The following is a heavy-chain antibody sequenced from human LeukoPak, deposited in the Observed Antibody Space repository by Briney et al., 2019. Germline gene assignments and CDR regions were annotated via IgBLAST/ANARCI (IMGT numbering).Heavy chain of an antibody. D-gene: IGHD1-26*01. J-gene: IGHJ4*02. Sequence: GASVKVSCTASGGTFSSYAISWVRQAPGQGLEWVGGIIPIFGTANYAQKFQGRVTITADKSTNTAYMELSSLRSEDTAVYYCARDLGGHHVGFDYWGQGTLVTVSS. CDR3: ARDLGGHHVGFDY. CDR2: IIPIFGTA. CDR1: GGTFSSYA. V-gene: IGHV1-69*06.